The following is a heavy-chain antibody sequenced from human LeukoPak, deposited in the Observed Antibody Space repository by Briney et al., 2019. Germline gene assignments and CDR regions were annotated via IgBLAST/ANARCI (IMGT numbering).Heavy chain of an antibody. J-gene: IGHJ4*02. V-gene: IGHV4-61*01. D-gene: IGHD2-8*01. CDR2: IYYSGST. CDR1: GGSVTTGSYY. CDR3: ARIFFTNGWGPYPLDY. Sequence: PSETLSLSCSVSGGSVTTGSYYWTWIRQPPGKGLEWIGNIYYSGSTNYSPSLKSRVTISIDTSNNQLSLKLLSVTTADTAVYYCARIFFTNGWGPYPLDYWAREPWSSSPQ.